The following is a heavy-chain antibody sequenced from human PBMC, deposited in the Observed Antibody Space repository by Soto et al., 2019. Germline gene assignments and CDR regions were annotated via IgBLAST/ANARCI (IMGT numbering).Heavy chain of an antibody. Sequence: QVQLVQSGAEVKKPGASVKVSCKASGYTFTSYGISWVRQAPGQGLEWMGWISAYNGNTNYAQKLQGRVTMTTDTSTRAAYMELRSLRSDDTAVYYCARDPGGLWFGELLGRGMDVWGQGTTVTVSS. CDR1: GYTFTSYG. J-gene: IGHJ6*02. CDR2: ISAYNGNT. D-gene: IGHD3-10*01. V-gene: IGHV1-18*01. CDR3: ARDPGGLWFGELLGRGMDV.